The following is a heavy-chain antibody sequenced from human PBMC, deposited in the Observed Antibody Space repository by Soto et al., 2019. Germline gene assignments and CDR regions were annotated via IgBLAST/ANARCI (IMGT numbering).Heavy chain of an antibody. CDR1: GFTFSSYS. CDR2: ISGRSSVI. Sequence: EVQLVESGGGLVKPGGSLRLSCVDSGFTFSSYSMNWVRQAPGKGLEWVASISGRSSVIWYADSLKGRFTISRDNAKNSRYLQVNRPRAEDTAVYYCLRRGRGYTRDGVLDVWGLGTMVTVSS. V-gene: IGHV3-21*06. CDR3: LRRGRGYTRDGVLDV. D-gene: IGHD6-13*01. J-gene: IGHJ3*01.